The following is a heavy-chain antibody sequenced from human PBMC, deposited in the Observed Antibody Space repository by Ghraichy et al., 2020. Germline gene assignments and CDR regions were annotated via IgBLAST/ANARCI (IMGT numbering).Heavy chain of an antibody. D-gene: IGHD6-6*01. CDR2: INHSGST. V-gene: IGHV4-34*01. CDR3: ARAPTYSSSFRARWFDP. Sequence: SQTLSLTCAVYGGSFSGYYWSWIRQPPGKGLEWIGEINHSGSTNYNPSLKSRVTISVDTSKNQFSLKLSSVTAADTAVYYCARAPTYSSSFRARWFDPWGQGTLVTVSS. CDR1: GGSFSGYY. J-gene: IGHJ5*02.